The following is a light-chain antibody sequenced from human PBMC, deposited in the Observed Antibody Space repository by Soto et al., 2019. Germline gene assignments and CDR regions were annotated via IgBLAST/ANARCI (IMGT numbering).Light chain of an antibody. CDR3: QHRSNWPLT. CDR2: DTS. V-gene: IGKV3-11*01. CDR1: QSISDY. Sequence: EIVLTQAAATLSLSPVEIAALSCRASQSISDYLAWYQQKPGQAPRLLIYDTSNRATGVPGRFRASGSGTHFTPTISSLEPEDFTVYFCQHRSNWPLTFGGGTKVDLK. J-gene: IGKJ4*01.